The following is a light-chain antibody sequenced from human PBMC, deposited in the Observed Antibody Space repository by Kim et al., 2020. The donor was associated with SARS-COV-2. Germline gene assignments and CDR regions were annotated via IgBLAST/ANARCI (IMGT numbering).Light chain of an antibody. CDR1: QPISDDY. CDR2: GAR. J-gene: IGKJ5*01. V-gene: IGKV3-20*01. CDR3: HQYGANPPIT. Sequence: PADRATFSCMPNQPISDDYFAWHQQKPGQPPRHVIHGARYRASGIPDRYIGCGSGTDFILTNNRLEPEDFATYYCHQYGANPPITFGQGTRLEIK.